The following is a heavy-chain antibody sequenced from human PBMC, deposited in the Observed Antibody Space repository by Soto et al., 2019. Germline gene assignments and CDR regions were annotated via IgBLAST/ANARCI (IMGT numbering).Heavy chain of an antibody. Sequence: RASVKVSCKASGYTFTGYGISWVRQAPGQGLEWMGWISAYNGNTNYAQKLQGRVTMTTDTSTSTAFMELRSLRSDDTAVYYCVLCSPIAARSYYYYGMDVWGQGTTVTVSS. CDR3: VLCSPIAARSYYYYGMDV. J-gene: IGHJ6*02. V-gene: IGHV1-18*01. CDR2: ISAYNGNT. D-gene: IGHD6-6*01. CDR1: GYTFTGYG.